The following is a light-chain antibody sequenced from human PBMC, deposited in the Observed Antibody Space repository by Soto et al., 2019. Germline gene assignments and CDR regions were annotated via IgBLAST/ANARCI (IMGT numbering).Light chain of an antibody. CDR3: QQYGSSPRT. V-gene: IGKV3-20*01. Sequence: ESVLTQSPGSLSLSPGERGTLSWRASQRVTSSYLAWYQQKPGQAPRLLIYGASSRATGIPDRFSGSGSGTDFTLTISRLEPEDFAVYYCQQYGSSPRTFGQGTKVEIK. J-gene: IGKJ1*01. CDR2: GAS. CDR1: QRVTSSY.